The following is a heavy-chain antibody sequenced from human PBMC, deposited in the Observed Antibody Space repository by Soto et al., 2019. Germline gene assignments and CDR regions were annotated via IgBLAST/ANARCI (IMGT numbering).Heavy chain of an antibody. CDR2: ISYDGSNK. CDR1: GFTFSIYT. J-gene: IGHJ6*02. V-gene: IGHV3-30-3*01. D-gene: IGHD4-17*01. CDR3: ARDNGDYPTRYYYGMDV. Sequence: GGSLRLSCAASGFTFSIYTVHWVRQAPGKGLEWVAVISYDGSNKFYADSVKGRFTISRDNSKNTLYLQMTSLRPEDTAIYYCARDNGDYPTRYYYGMDVWGQGT.